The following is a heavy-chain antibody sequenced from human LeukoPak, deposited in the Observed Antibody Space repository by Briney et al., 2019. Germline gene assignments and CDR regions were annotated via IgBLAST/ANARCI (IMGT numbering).Heavy chain of an antibody. CDR3: AKDRCTNGVCYAFDY. V-gene: IGHV3-23*01. CDR2: INGSGGST. J-gene: IGHJ4*02. CDR1: GFTFSSYA. Sequence: GGSVRLSCAASGFTFSSYAIRWVRQAPGKGLEWVSAINGSGGSTYYADSVKGRFTISRDNFKNTLYLQMNSLRAEDTAVYYCAKDRCTNGVCYAFDYWGQGTLVTVSS. D-gene: IGHD2-8*01.